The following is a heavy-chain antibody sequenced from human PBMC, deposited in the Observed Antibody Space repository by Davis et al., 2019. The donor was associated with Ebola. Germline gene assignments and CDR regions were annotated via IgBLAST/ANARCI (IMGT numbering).Heavy chain of an antibody. J-gene: IGHJ6*02. CDR2: INPSDGST. CDR3: ARAYRRYGMDV. CDR1: GYTFTLYY. V-gene: IGHV1-46*01. Sequence: AASVKVSCKASGYTFTLYYMHWVRQAPGQGLEGMGIINPSDGSTTYAQKFQGRVTMTRDTSTSTVYMEVSSLRSEETAVYYCARAYRRYGMDVWGQGTKVTVSS. D-gene: IGHD4-11*01.